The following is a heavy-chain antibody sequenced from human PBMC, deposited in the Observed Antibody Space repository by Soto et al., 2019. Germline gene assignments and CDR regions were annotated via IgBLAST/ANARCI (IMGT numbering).Heavy chain of an antibody. D-gene: IGHD3-22*01. J-gene: IGHJ4*02. CDR1: GGSFSGYY. CDR2: INHSGST. V-gene: IGHV4-34*01. CDR3: AGHYYDSSGYYVSPYYFDY. Sequence: PSETLSLTCAVYGGSFSGYYWSWIRQPPGKGLEWIGEINHSGSTNYNPSLKSRVTISVDTSKNQFSLKLSSVTAADTAVYFCAGHYYDSSGYYVSPYYFDYWGQGTPVT.